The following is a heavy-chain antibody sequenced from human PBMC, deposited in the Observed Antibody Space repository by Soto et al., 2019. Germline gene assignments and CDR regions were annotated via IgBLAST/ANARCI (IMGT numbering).Heavy chain of an antibody. D-gene: IGHD4-17*01. V-gene: IGHV3-21*01. J-gene: IGHJ5*02. Sequence: EVQLVESGGGLVKPGGSLRLSCAASGFTFSSYSMNWVRQAPGKGLEWVSSISSSSSYIYYADSVKGRFTISRDNAKNSLYLQMNSLRAEDTAVYYCARSPLGPVTPRPNWFDPWGQGTLVTVSS. CDR2: ISSSSSYI. CDR3: ARSPLGPVTPRPNWFDP. CDR1: GFTFSSYS.